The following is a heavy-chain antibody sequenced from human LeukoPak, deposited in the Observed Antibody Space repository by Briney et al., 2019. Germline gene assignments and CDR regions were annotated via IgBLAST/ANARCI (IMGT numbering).Heavy chain of an antibody. CDR3: ARNERGYSSGWYPENFDY. Sequence: KPSQTLSLTCTVSGGSISSSSYYWGWIRQPPGKGLEWIGSIYYSGSTYYNPSLKSRVTISVDTSKNQFSLELSSVTAADTAVYYCARNERGYSSGWYPENFDYWGQGTLVTVSS. V-gene: IGHV4-39*07. CDR1: GGSISSSSYY. CDR2: IYYSGST. D-gene: IGHD6-19*01. J-gene: IGHJ4*02.